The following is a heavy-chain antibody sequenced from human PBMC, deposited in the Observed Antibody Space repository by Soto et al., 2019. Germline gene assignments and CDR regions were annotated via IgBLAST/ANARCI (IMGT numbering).Heavy chain of an antibody. Sequence: QVQLVESGGGVVQPGRSLRLSCAASGFSFSSYAMHWVRQAPGKGLEWVAVISYDGSNKYYADSVKGRFTISRDKSKNTLYLQMNSLRAEDTAVYYCARRGCVTSCSRGYYYNGMDVWGQGTTVTVSS. CDR1: GFSFSSYA. CDR2: ISYDGSNK. D-gene: IGHD2-2*01. V-gene: IGHV3-30-3*01. J-gene: IGHJ6*02. CDR3: ARRGCVTSCSRGYYYNGMDV.